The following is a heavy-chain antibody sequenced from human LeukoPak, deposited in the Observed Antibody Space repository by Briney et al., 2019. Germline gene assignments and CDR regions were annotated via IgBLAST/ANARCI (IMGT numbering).Heavy chain of an antibody. CDR1: GDSISSSSYY. J-gene: IGHJ4*02. V-gene: IGHV4-39*01. CDR2: IYYSGIT. D-gene: IGHD5-12*01. CDR3: ARQWGYSGHYGFDS. Sequence: PSETLFLTCTVSGDSISSSSYYWGWIRQPPGKGLEWIASIYYSGITYYNPSLESRVTISVDTSKNQFSLKLNFVTAADTAVFYCARQWGYSGHYGFDSWGQGTLVTVSS.